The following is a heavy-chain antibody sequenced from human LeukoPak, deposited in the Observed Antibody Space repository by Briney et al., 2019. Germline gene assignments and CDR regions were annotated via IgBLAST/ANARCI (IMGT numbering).Heavy chain of an antibody. Sequence: GGSLRLSCAASGFIVSGDFMSWVRQAPGEGLEWVSVIYSDGSTYYADSVKGRFTISRDNSKNTLDLQMTGLRAEDTAVYYCARERGRGRDSPWFDYWGQGTLVTVSS. CDR2: IYSDGST. V-gene: IGHV3-53*01. CDR3: ARERGRGRDSPWFDY. J-gene: IGHJ4*02. D-gene: IGHD1-26*01. CDR1: GFIVSGDF.